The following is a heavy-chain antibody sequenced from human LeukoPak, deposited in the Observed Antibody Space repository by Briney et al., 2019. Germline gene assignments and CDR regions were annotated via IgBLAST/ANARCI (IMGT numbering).Heavy chain of an antibody. J-gene: IGHJ3*01. CDR1: GLSLNSYA. D-gene: IGHD3-22*01. V-gene: IGHV3-23*01. Sequence: GGSLRLSCTASGLSLNSYAISWVRQVPGKGLEWVSASSSSDDGKWYADSVRGRFTISRDTSKNTVYLLMNSLRAEDTAVYYCARDDNYHTETISYDVFNVWGQGTKVTVSS. CDR2: SSSSDDGK. CDR3: ARDDNYHTETISYDVFNV.